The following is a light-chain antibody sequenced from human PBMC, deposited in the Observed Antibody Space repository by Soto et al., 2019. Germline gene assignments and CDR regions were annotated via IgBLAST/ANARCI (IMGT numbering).Light chain of an antibody. J-gene: IGKJ4*01. CDR1: QSVLYSSNNKNH. Sequence: DIVMTQSPDSLAVSLGGRATINSKSSQSVLYSSNNKNHLAWYQQKPGQPPKLLIYWASTRESGVPDRFSGSGSGTDFTLTISSLQAEDVAVYYCQQYYSTPQTFGGGTKVEIK. CDR3: QQYYSTPQT. CDR2: WAS. V-gene: IGKV4-1*01.